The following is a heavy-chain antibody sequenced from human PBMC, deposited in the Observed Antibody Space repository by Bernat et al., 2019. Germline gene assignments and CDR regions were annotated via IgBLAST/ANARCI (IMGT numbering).Heavy chain of an antibody. D-gene: IGHD6-13*01. J-gene: IGHJ4*02. Sequence: QVQLQQWGAGLLKPSETLSLTCAVYGGSFSGYYWSWIRQPPGKGLEWIGEINHSGSTNYNPSLKSRVTISAATAKNQFSLKLSSVTAADTAVYYCASSGPSSSSWYVDYWGQGTLVTVSS. CDR2: INHSGST. CDR1: GGSFSGYY. CDR3: ASSGPSSSSWYVDY. V-gene: IGHV4-34*01.